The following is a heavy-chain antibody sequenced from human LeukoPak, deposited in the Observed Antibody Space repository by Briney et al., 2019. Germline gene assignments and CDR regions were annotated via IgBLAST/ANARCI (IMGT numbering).Heavy chain of an antibody. J-gene: IGHJ4*02. V-gene: IGHV3-15*01. Sequence: GGSLRLSCAASGFTFSNAWMTWVRQVPGKGLEWVGRIKPKTDGGTADYAAPVKGRFSISRDDSKNTLFLQMNSLKTEDTAVYYCTTAPIMITFGGVVGDYWGQGTLVTVSS. CDR3: TTAPIMITFGGVVGDY. CDR2: IKPKTDGGTA. D-gene: IGHD3-16*01. CDR1: GFTFSNAW.